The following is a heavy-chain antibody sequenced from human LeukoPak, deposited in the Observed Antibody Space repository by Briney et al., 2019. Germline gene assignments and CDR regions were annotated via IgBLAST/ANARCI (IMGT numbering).Heavy chain of an antibody. D-gene: IGHD6-6*01. V-gene: IGHV5-51*01. CDR2: IYPDGSDT. CDR3: ARYSTARPGDY. CDR1: GYSFTSYW. J-gene: IGHJ4*02. Sequence: GESLKISCKGSGYSFTSYWIGWVRQMPGKGLEWMGIIYPDGSDTRYSPSFQGHVTISADKSISTAYLQWSSLKASDTAMYYRARYSTARPGDYWGQGTLVTVSS.